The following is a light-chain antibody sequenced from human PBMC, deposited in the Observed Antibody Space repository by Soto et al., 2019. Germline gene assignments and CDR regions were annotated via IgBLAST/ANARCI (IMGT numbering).Light chain of an antibody. J-gene: IGKJ1*01. CDR1: QSISSW. V-gene: IGKV1-5*01. Sequence: DIQMTQSPSTPSASVVDRVTITCRASQSISSWLAWYQQKPGKAPKLLIYDASSLESGVPSRFSGSGSGTEFTLTISSLQPDDFATYYCQQYNSFRTFGQGTTGDIK. CDR2: DAS. CDR3: QQYNSFRT.